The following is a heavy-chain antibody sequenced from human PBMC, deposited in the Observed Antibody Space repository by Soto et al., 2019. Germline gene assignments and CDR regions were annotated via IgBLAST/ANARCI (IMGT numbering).Heavy chain of an antibody. D-gene: IGHD1-26*01. Sequence: GGSLRLSCAASGFTFSSYGMHWVRQAPGKGLEWVAVISYDGSNKYYADSVKGRFTISRDNSKNTLYLQMNSLRAEDTAVYYCAKDKSEAIEEQDAFDIWGQWTMVTVSS. CDR3: AKDKSEAIEEQDAFDI. CDR2: ISYDGSNK. J-gene: IGHJ3*02. CDR1: GFTFSSYG. V-gene: IGHV3-30*18.